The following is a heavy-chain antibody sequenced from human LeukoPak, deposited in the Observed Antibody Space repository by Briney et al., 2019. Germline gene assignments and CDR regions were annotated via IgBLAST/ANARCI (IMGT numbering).Heavy chain of an antibody. Sequence: PGGSLRLSCAASGFTFSSYSTNWVRQAPGKGLEWVSSISSSSSYIYYADSVKGRFTISRDNAKNSLYLQMNSLRAEDTAVYYCARAVWAAAGTASGYWGQGTLVTVSS. V-gene: IGHV3-21*01. CDR1: GFTFSSYS. J-gene: IGHJ4*02. D-gene: IGHD6-13*01. CDR3: ARAVWAAAGTASGY. CDR2: ISSSSSYI.